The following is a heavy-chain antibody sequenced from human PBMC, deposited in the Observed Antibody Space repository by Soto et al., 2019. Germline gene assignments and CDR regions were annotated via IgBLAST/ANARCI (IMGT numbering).Heavy chain of an antibody. D-gene: IGHD2-21*01. V-gene: IGHV4-31*03. J-gene: IGHJ5*02. CDR1: RAFINSGGFY. CDR2: IFHSGST. Sequence: SETLSLTCSVSRAFINSGGFYYSWIRQPPGKGLEWLGYIFHSGSTLYTPSLRGRLTLSADTSRNQLSLHLTSVTAADTAVYYCVRGGIAGNWFDPWGKGILVTVSS. CDR3: VRGGIAGNWFDP.